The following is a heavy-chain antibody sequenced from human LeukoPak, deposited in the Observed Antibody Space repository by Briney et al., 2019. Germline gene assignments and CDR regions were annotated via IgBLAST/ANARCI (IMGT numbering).Heavy chain of an antibody. CDR1: GFTFSSYS. D-gene: IGHD6-6*01. J-gene: IGHJ6*03. Sequence: GGSLRLSCAASGFTFSSYSMNWVRQAPGKGLEWVSSISSSSSYIYYADSVKGRFTISRDNAKNSLYLQMNSLRAEDTAVYYCARALPRSIAARHYYYYMDVWGKGTTVTVSS. V-gene: IGHV3-21*01. CDR2: ISSSSSYI. CDR3: ARALPRSIAARHYYYYMDV.